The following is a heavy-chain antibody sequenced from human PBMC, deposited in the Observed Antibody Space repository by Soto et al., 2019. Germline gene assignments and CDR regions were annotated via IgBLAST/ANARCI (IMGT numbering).Heavy chain of an antibody. J-gene: IGHJ4*02. D-gene: IGHD6-6*01. CDR1: GFTFSDYD. V-gene: IGHV3-11*01. Sequence: QVQLAESGGGLVEPGGYLRISCAASGFTFSDYDMSWIRQSPGKGLEWVSFVSSSGTTMYFADSVKGRFTISRDNAKNTRYLKVNSLRAEDTAVYYCARMGPRAARPSYWGQGTLVTVSS. CDR2: VSSSGTTM. CDR3: ARMGPRAARPSY.